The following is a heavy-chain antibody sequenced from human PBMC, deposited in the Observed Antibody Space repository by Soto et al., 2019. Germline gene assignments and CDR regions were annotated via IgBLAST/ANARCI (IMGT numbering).Heavy chain of an antibody. CDR1: GFTFSAYG. V-gene: IGHV3-30*18. CDR3: VKKSDYYYSSGPRANEGMDV. CDR2: MSFDGSKK. D-gene: IGHD3-22*01. J-gene: IGHJ6*02. Sequence: QVQLVESGGGVVQPGRSLRLSCVGSGFTFSAYGMHWVRQAPGKGLEWVAVMSFDGSKKYYAESVKGRFTISRDNSKNTLYLQMNSLRTEDKAVYYCVKKSDYYYSSGPRANEGMDVWGQGTTVTVSS.